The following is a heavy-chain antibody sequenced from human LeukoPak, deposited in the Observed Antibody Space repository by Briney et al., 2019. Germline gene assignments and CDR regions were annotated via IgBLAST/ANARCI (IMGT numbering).Heavy chain of an antibody. CDR1: GFPFSSYS. CDR3: ARNRDSSGYYLGPLDY. Sequence: GGSLSLSCAASGFPFSSYSMNWVRQAPGKGLEWVSSISSSSSYIYYADSVKGRFTISRDNAKNSLYLQMNSLRAEDTAVYYCARNRDSSGYYLGPLDYWGQGTLVTVSS. V-gene: IGHV3-21*01. CDR2: ISSSSSYI. D-gene: IGHD3-22*01. J-gene: IGHJ4*02.